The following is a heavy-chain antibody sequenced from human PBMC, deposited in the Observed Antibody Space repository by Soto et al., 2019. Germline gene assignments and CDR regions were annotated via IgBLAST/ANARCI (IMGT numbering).Heavy chain of an antibody. CDR1: GYTFTVYY. J-gene: IGHJ4*02. V-gene: IGHV1-2*02. CDR3: ARDLAKGGGSAGFDY. Sequence: ASVKVSCKASGYTFTVYYMHWVRQAPGQGLEWMGWINPKSGGTMYPQKFQGRVTMTWDTSISTAYMALTRLRSDDTAVYYCARDLAKGGGSAGFDYWGQGTLVTVPQ. D-gene: IGHD1-26*01. CDR2: INPKSGGT.